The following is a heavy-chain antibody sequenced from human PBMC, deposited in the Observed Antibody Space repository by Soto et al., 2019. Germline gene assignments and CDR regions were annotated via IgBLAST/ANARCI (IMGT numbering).Heavy chain of an antibody. Sequence: ASVKVSCKASGYTFTSYGISWVRQAPGQRLEWMGWINAGNGSTTYAQKFQGRVTMTRDTSTTTVYMELSSLKSEDTAVYYCARYDYNGYYFDYWGQGTLVTVSS. CDR3: ARYDYNGYYFDY. J-gene: IGHJ4*02. D-gene: IGHD4-4*01. V-gene: IGHV1-18*01. CDR2: INAGNGST. CDR1: GYTFTSYG.